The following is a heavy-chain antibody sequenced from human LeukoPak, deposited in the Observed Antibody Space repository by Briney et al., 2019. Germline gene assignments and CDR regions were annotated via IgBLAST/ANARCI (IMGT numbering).Heavy chain of an antibody. J-gene: IGHJ5*02. Sequence: PSETLSLTCTVSGASISSYYWSWIRQPAGKGLEWIGLIYTSGNTNYNPSLKSRVIMSVDTSKNQFSLKLTSVTAADTAVYYCARAGDPSWFDPWGQGTLVIVSS. CDR2: IYTSGNT. CDR1: GASISSYY. V-gene: IGHV4-4*07. D-gene: IGHD7-27*01. CDR3: ARAGDPSWFDP.